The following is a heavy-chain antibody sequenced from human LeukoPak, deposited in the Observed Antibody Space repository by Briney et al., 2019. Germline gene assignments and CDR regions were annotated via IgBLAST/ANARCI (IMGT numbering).Heavy chain of an antibody. D-gene: IGHD6-25*01. CDR1: GESFSGNF. J-gene: IGHJ4*02. V-gene: IGHV4-34*01. Sequence: SETLSLTCAVSGESFSGNFWTWIRQSPGKGLEWIGEIDNNGITNYNPSLKSRVTMSVDTTRKRFSLRLTSESAADTGVYYCARGGSGAKAFYFDYWGQGSLATVSS. CDR3: ARGGSGAKAFYFDY. CDR2: IDNNGIT.